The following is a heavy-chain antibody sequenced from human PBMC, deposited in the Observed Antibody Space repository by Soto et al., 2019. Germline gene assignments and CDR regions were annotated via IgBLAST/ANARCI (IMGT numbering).Heavy chain of an antibody. CDR3: ARGQYCDYVWGSYRWSPAAFAI. V-gene: IGHV6-1*01. CDR1: GDSVSSNSAA. Sequence: SQTLSLTCAISGDSVSSNSAAWNWIRQSPSRGLEWLGRTYYRSKWYNDYAVSVKSRITINPDTSKNQFSLQLNSVTPEDTAVYYCARGQYCDYVWGSYRWSPAAFAIWAQGTMVTASS. CDR2: TYYRSKWYN. D-gene: IGHD3-16*02. J-gene: IGHJ3*02.